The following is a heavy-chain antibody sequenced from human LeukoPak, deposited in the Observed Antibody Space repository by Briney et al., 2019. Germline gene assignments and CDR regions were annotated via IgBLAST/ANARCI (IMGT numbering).Heavy chain of an antibody. D-gene: IGHD6-19*01. CDR2: IYYSGST. CDR1: GGSISRYY. Sequence: SETLSLTCTVSGGSISRYYWSWIRQPPGKGLEWIGYIYYSGSTNYNPSLKSRVTISVDTSKNQFSLKLSSVTAADTAMYYCARLNSGWYPDYWGQGTLVTVSS. J-gene: IGHJ4*02. V-gene: IGHV4-59*08. CDR3: ARLNSGWYPDY.